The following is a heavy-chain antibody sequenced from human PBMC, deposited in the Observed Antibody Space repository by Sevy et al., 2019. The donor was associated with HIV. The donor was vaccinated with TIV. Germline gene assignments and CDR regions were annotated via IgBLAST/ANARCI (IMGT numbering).Heavy chain of an antibody. CDR1: GFTFSSYS. V-gene: IGHV3-21*01. D-gene: IGHD3-16*01. Sequence: GGSLRLSCAASGFTFSSYSMNWVRQAPGKGLEWVSSISSSSSYIYYADSVKGRFTISRDNAKNSLYLQMNSLRAEDTAVYYCARVMRGRLGESENYSDYWGQGTLVTVSS. CDR2: ISSSSSYI. CDR3: ARVMRGRLGESENYSDY. J-gene: IGHJ4*02.